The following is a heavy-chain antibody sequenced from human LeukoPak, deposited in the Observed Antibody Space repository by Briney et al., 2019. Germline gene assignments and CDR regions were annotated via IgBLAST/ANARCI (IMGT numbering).Heavy chain of an antibody. CDR2: IYSGGST. D-gene: IGHD6-13*01. V-gene: IGHV3-66*01. CDR3: ARAAIAAAGDNSFDP. CDR1: GFTVSSNY. J-gene: IGHJ5*02. Sequence: GGSLRLSCAASGFTVSSNYMSWVRQAPGKGLEWVSVIYSGGSTYYADSVKGRFTISRDNSKNTLYLQMNSLRAEDTAVYYCARAAIAAAGDNSFDPWGQGTLVTVSS.